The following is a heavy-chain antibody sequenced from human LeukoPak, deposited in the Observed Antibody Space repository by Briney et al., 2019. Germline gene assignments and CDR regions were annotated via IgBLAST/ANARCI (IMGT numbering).Heavy chain of an antibody. CDR3: ASANYYDSSGYYYFDY. Sequence: ASVTVSCKASGYTFTSYGISWVRQAPGQGLEWMGWISAYNGNTNYAQKLQGRVTMTTDTSTSTAYMELRSLRSDDTAVYYCASANYYDSSGYYYFDYWGQGTLVTVSS. CDR2: ISAYNGNT. CDR1: GYTFTSYG. V-gene: IGHV1-18*01. D-gene: IGHD3-22*01. J-gene: IGHJ4*02.